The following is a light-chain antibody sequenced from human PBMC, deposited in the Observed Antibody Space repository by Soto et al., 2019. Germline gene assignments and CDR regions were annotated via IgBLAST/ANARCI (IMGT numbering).Light chain of an antibody. CDR3: MQGTHWPPT. J-gene: IGKJ1*01. Sequence: DVVMTQSPLSLPVTLGQSASISCRSSQXVVXXXXXXXLSWFQQRPGQSPRRLIYKASKRDSGVPDRFXGSGSGNDXXLXISXXEAEDVGVYYCMQGTHWPPTFGRGTKVEFK. V-gene: IGKV2-30*01. CDR2: KAS. CDR1: QXVVXXXXXXX.